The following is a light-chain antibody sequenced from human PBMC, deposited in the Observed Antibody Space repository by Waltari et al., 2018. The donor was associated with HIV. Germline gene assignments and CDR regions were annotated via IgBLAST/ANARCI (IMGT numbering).Light chain of an antibody. V-gene: IGKV1-39*01. J-gene: IGKJ4*01. CDR2: AAS. CDR3: QQSYSTPHT. CDR1: QSISSY. Sequence: DIQMTQSPSSLSASVGDRVTITCRASQSISSYLNWYQQKPGKAPNLLIYAASSLQSGVPSRFSGSGSGTGFTLTISSLQPEDFATYYCQQSYSTPHTFGGGTKVEIK.